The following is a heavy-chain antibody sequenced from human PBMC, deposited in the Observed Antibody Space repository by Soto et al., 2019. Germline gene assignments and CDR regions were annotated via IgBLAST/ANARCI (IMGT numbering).Heavy chain of an antibody. Sequence: GGSLRLSCAASGFTFSSQWMSWVRQAPGKGLEWVANIKQDGSVQYYMDSVEGRFTISRDNAKNSLYLQMNSLRAEDTAVYYCAKGARWGQGTLVTVYS. CDR3: AKGAR. CDR1: GFTFSSQW. J-gene: IGHJ4*02. V-gene: IGHV3-7*01. CDR2: IKQDGSVQ.